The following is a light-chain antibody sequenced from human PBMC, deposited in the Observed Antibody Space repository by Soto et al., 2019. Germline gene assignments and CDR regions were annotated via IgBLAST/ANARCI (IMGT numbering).Light chain of an antibody. CDR3: QHRSKCPLT. CDR2: DAS. Sequence: EIVLTQSPATLSLFPGERATLSCRASQSVSRYLAWFQQKPGQAPRLLIYDASNRATGIPARFSGSGSGTDFTLTISSLDPEYFAFYYCQHRSKCPLTFGQGTEVEMK. V-gene: IGKV3-11*01. J-gene: IGKJ1*01. CDR1: QSVSRY.